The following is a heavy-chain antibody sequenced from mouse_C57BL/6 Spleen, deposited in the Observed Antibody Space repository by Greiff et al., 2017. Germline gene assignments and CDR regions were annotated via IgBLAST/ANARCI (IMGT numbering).Heavy chain of an antibody. Sequence: VHLVESGAELVRPGTSVKVSCKASGYAFTNYLIEWVKQRPGQGLEWIGVINPGSGGTNYNEKFKGKATLTADKSSSTAYMQLSSLTSEDSAVYFCARGMGYYDYDGDYWGQGTTLTVSS. CDR2: INPGSGGT. CDR3: ARGMGYYDYDGDY. V-gene: IGHV1-54*01. CDR1: GYAFTNYL. J-gene: IGHJ2*01. D-gene: IGHD2-4*01.